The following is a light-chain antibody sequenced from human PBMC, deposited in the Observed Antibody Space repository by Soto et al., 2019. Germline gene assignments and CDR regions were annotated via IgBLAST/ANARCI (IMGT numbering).Light chain of an antibody. Sequence: QSALTQPAAVSGSPGQSITISCTGTSSDVGTYNLVSWYQQYPGKAPKLMIYATSKRPSGVSNRFSGSKSGDTASLTISGLQAEDEADYYCTSYTISRTYIFGTGTKVTVL. CDR3: TSYTISRTYI. V-gene: IGLV2-14*02. CDR1: SSDVGTYNL. J-gene: IGLJ1*01. CDR2: ATS.